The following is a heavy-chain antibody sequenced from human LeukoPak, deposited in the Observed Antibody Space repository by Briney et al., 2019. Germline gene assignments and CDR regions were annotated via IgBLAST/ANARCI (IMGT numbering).Heavy chain of an antibody. Sequence: ASVKVSCKASGYTFTNYGISWVRQAPGQGLDWMGWISAYNGNTNYAQKLQGRVIMTTDTSTSTAYMELRSLRSDDTAVYYCARDYCSSTSCSFLSWFDPWGQGTLVTVSS. CDR1: GYTFTNYG. CDR2: ISAYNGNT. D-gene: IGHD2-2*01. CDR3: ARDYCSSTSCSFLSWFDP. V-gene: IGHV1-18*01. J-gene: IGHJ5*02.